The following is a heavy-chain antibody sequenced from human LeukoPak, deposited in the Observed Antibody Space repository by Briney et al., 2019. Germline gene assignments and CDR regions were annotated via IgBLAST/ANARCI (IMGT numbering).Heavy chain of an antibody. CDR1: VGSISSYY. V-gene: IGHV4-59*01. CDR3: ARELIDGTAAGYFFDD. D-gene: IGHD6-13*01. J-gene: IGHJ5*02. CDR2: IYYSGST. Sequence: PSETLSLTCTVSVGSISSYYGSWLRQPPGKGLEWIGYIYYSGSTNYNPSLKSRVTISVDTSKNQFSLKLSSVTAADTAVYYCARELIDGTAAGYFFDDWGQGTLVTVSS.